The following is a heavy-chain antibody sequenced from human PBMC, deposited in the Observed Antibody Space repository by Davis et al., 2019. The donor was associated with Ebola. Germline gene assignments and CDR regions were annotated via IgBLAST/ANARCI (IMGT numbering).Heavy chain of an antibody. V-gene: IGHV3-7*03. CDR3: ARGSRNMDV. CDR2: IKEDGSEK. J-gene: IGHJ6*02. CDR1: GFTSISYW. Sequence: PGGSLRLSCAASGFTSISYWMSWVRQAPGKGLEWVAKIKEDGSEKLEVDSVKGRFTISRDNAKDSLYLQMNSLRAEDTAVYYCARGSRNMDVWGQGTTVTVSS.